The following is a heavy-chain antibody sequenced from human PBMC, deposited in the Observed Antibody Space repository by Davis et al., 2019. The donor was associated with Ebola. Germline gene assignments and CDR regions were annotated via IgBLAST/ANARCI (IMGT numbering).Heavy chain of an antibody. CDR1: GFTFSGSA. V-gene: IGHV3-73*01. CDR2: IRSKANSYAT. CDR3: TSASGSYDY. D-gene: IGHD1-26*01. Sequence: LKISCAASGFTFSGSAMHWVRQASGKGLEWVGRIRSKANSYATAYAASVKGRFTISRDDSKNTAYLQMNSLKTEDTAVYYCTSASGSYDYWGQGTLVTVSS. J-gene: IGHJ4*02.